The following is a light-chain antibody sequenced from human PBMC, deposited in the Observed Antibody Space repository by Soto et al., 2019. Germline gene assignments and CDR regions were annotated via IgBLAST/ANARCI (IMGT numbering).Light chain of an antibody. V-gene: IGLV1-40*01. Sequence: SVLTQPPSVSGAPGQRVTISCTGSSSNIGAGYHVHWYQQLPGTAPKLLIYGTSNRPSGVPDRFSGSKSGTSASLAITGLQAEDEADYYCQSYDSSLSGSVFGGGTKLTVL. CDR3: QSYDSSLSGSV. J-gene: IGLJ2*01. CDR1: SSNIGAGYH. CDR2: GTS.